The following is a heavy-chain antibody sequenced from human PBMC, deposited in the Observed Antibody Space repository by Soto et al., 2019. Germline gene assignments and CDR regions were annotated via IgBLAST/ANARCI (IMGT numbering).Heavy chain of an antibody. V-gene: IGHV3-21*01. J-gene: IGHJ6*02. CDR3: ARDGLSVAGKTYYYYGMDV. D-gene: IGHD6-19*01. Sequence: PGGSLRLSCAASGFTFSSYSMNWVRQAPGKGLEWVSSISSSSSYIYYADSVKGRFTISRDNAKNPLYLQMNSLRAEDTAVYYCARDGLSVAGKTYYYYGMDVWGQGTTVTVSS. CDR1: GFTFSSYS. CDR2: ISSSSSYI.